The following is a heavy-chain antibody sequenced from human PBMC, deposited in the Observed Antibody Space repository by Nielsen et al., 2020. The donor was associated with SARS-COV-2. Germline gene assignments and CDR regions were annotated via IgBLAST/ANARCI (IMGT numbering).Heavy chain of an antibody. CDR2: ISYDGSNK. CDR1: GFTFSSYG. D-gene: IGHD6-13*01. Sequence: GESLKISCAASGFTFSSYGMHWVRQAPGKGLEWVAVISYDGSNKYYADSVKGRFTISRDNSKNTLYLQMNSLRAEDTAVYYCATDRSYIAAAGILDYWGQGTLVTVSS. CDR3: ATDRSYIAAAGILDY. V-gene: IGHV3-30*03. J-gene: IGHJ4*02.